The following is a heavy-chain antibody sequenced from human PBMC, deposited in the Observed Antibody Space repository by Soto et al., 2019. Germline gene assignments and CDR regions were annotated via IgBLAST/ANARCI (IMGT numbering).Heavy chain of an antibody. J-gene: IGHJ4*02. Sequence: GGSLRLSCAASGFTFSSYGMHWVRQAPGKGLEWVAVISYDGSNKYYADSVKGRFTISRDNSKNTLYLQMNSLRAEDTAVYYCAKDRLHTAMVQADLDYWGQGTLVTVSS. CDR3: AKDRLHTAMVQADLDY. CDR2: ISYDGSNK. D-gene: IGHD5-18*01. V-gene: IGHV3-30*18. CDR1: GFTFSSYG.